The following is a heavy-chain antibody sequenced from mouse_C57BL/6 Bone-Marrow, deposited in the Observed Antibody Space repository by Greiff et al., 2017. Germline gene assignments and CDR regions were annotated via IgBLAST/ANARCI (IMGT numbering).Heavy chain of an antibody. D-gene: IGHD1-1*01. CDR2: IDPSDSYT. CDR1: GYTFTSYW. CDR3: ARGGSSYPWYFDV. J-gene: IGHJ1*03. Sequence: QVQLQQSGAELVKPGASVKLSCKASGYTFTSYWMHWVKQRPGQGLEWIGEIDPSDSYTNYNQKFKGKSTLTVDKSSSTAYMQLSSLTSEDSAVYYCARGGSSYPWYFDVWGTGTTVTVSS. V-gene: IGHV1-69*01.